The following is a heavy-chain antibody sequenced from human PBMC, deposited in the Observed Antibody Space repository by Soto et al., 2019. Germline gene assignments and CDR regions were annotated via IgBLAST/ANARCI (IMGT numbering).Heavy chain of an antibody. J-gene: IGHJ6*02. CDR2: IWYDGSNK. Sequence: GGSLSLSCTTSGFTFNTYGMHWVRQAPGKGLEWVAIIWYDGSNKYYADSVKGRFTISRDNSRNTLYLQMNSLRAEDTALYYCARADCTGAYCYSWPFNYGVDVWGQGTTVTAP. CDR3: ARADCTGAYCYSWPFNYGVDV. V-gene: IGHV3-33*08. CDR1: GFTFNTYG. D-gene: IGHD2-15*01.